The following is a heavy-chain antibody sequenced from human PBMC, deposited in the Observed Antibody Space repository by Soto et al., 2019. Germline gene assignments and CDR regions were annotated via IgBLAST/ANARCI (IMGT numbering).Heavy chain of an antibody. J-gene: IGHJ6*02. D-gene: IGHD3-3*01. V-gene: IGHV3-30-3*01. Sequence: QVQLVESGGGVVQPGRSLRLSCAASGFTFSSYAMHWVRQAPGKGLEWGAVISYDGSNKNHADTVKGRFTISRDNSKNTLYLQMNSLRAEDTAVYYCARGYDFWSGYYYPYGMDVWGQGTTVTVSS. CDR2: ISYDGSNK. CDR1: GFTFSSYA. CDR3: ARGYDFWSGYYYPYGMDV.